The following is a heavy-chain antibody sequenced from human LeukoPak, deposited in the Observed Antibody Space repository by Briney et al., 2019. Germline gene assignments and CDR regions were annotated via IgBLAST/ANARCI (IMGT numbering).Heavy chain of an antibody. J-gene: IGHJ3*02. CDR3: ARPVWFGEFTAFDI. CDR2: IIPIFGTA. D-gene: IGHD3-10*01. Sequence: ASVKVSCKASGGTFSSYAISWVRQAPGQGLEWMGGIIPIFGTANYAQKFQGRVTITADKSTSTAYMELSSLRSEDTAVYYCARPVWFGEFTAFDIWGQGTMVTVSS. CDR1: GGTFSSYA. V-gene: IGHV1-69*06.